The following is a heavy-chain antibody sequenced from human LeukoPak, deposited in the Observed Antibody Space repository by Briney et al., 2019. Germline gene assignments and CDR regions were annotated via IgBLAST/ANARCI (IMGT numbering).Heavy chain of an antibody. D-gene: IGHD6-19*01. CDR2: IYYSGST. Sequence: PSETLSLTCTVSGGSISSYYWSWIRQPPGKGLEWIGYIYYSGSTNYNPSLKSRVTIPVDTSKNQFSLKLSSVTAADTAVYYCARAPSGWYFLDYWGQGTLVTVSS. CDR1: GGSISSYY. CDR3: ARAPSGWYFLDY. J-gene: IGHJ4*02. V-gene: IGHV4-59*01.